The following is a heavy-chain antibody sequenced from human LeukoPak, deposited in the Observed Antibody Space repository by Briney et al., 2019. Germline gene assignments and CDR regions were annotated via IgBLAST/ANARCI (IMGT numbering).Heavy chain of an antibody. J-gene: IGHJ4*02. V-gene: IGHV3-30*07. Sequence: SGGSLRLSCSASGFTFSIYAMHWVRQAPGKGLEWVAIISYDGTNKNYADSVKGRFTVSRDNSKNTLYLQMNSLRAEDTAVYYCARGPRIAVAGTYFDYWGQGTLVTVSS. CDR2: ISYDGTNK. D-gene: IGHD6-19*01. CDR1: GFTFSIYA. CDR3: ARGPRIAVAGTYFDY.